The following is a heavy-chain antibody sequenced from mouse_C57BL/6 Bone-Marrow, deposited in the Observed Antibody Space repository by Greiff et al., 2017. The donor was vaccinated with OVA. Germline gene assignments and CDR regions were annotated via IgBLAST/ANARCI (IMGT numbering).Heavy chain of an antibody. CDR2: ISDGGSYT. J-gene: IGHJ4*01. Sequence: DVMLVESGGGLVKPGGSLKLSCAASGFTFSSYAMSWVRQTPEKRLEWVATISDGGSYTYYPDNVKGRFTISRDNAKNNLYLQMSHLKSEDTAMYYCARGSPHYYGSSNYAMDYWGQGTSVTVSS. CDR1: GFTFSSYA. V-gene: IGHV5-4*03. D-gene: IGHD1-1*01. CDR3: ARGSPHYYGSSNYAMDY.